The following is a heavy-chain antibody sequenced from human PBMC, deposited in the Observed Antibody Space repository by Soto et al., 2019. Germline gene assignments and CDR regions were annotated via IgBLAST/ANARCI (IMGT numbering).Heavy chain of an antibody. CDR2: IYPGDSDS. D-gene: IGHD2-8*01. Sequence: ASLKISCKGSGYSFPTYWLAWVRQTPGRGLEYMGIIYPGDSDSRYSPAFQGQVTISADKSINTAYLQWTSLKASDTAIYYCARSRVYTPRLEDPFDIWGQGTMVTASS. J-gene: IGHJ3*02. CDR1: GYSFPTYW. CDR3: ARSRVYTPRLEDPFDI. V-gene: IGHV5-51*01.